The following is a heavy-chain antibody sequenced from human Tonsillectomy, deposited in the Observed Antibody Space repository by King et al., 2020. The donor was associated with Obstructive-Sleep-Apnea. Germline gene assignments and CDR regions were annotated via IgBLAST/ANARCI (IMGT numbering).Heavy chain of an antibody. CDR3: ADSGLTTGWSY. Sequence: VHLLESGGDLVPPGGSLRISCVASGFTFDRYAMGWVRQTPGKGLEWVSTISSSGGTTYYAESVRGRFTISRDNSKNTVYLQMNSLRAEDTALYFCADSGLTTGWSYWGQGTLVTVSS. V-gene: IGHV3-23*01. J-gene: IGHJ4*02. CDR1: GFTFDRYA. CDR2: ISSSGGTT. D-gene: IGHD4-17*01.